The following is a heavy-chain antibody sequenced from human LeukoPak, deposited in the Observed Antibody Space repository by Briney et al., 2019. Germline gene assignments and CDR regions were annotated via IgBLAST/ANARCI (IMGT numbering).Heavy chain of an antibody. J-gene: IGHJ4*02. Sequence: PGGSLRLSCAASGFTFSSYWMSWVRQAPGKGLEWVANINADGGRNHYVDSVKGRFTISRDSSKNTFYLQMNRLRPEDTAVYYCASDGYNYFEFWGQGTLGILSS. CDR3: ASDGYNYFEF. D-gene: IGHD5-24*01. CDR2: INADGGRN. V-gene: IGHV3-7*05. CDR1: GFTFSSYW.